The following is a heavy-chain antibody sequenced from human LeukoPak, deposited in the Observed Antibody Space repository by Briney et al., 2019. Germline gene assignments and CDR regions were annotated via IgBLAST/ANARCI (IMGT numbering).Heavy chain of an antibody. J-gene: IGHJ6*02. CDR1: GFTFSSYS. Sequence: GGSLRLSCAASGFTFSSYSMNWVRQAPGKGLEWVSAISGSGGSTYYADSVKGRFTISRDNSKNTLYLQMNSLRAEDTAVYYCAKRPGPRAYYGMDVWGQGTTDTVSS. CDR3: AKRPGPRAYYGMDV. CDR2: ISGSGGST. V-gene: IGHV3-23*01. D-gene: IGHD1-1*01.